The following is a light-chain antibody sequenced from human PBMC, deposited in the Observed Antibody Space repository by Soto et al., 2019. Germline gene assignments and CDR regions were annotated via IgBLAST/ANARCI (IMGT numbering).Light chain of an antibody. CDR1: QNINSY. CDR3: QQSYSTPWT. J-gene: IGKJ1*01. CDR2: AAS. V-gene: IGKV1-39*01. Sequence: DIQMTQSPSSLSASVGDRVTITCRASQNINSYLNWYQQKPGKAPKLLIYAASSLQSGVPSRFSGSGSGTDFTPTISSLQPEDFATYYCQQSYSTPWTFGQGTKVDIK.